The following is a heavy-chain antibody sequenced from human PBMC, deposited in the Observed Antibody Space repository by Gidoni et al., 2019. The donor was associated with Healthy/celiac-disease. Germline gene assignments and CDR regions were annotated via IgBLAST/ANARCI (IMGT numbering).Heavy chain of an antibody. CDR2: IWYDGSNK. CDR3: ARADYGDYDYYYGMDV. V-gene: IGHV3-33*08. J-gene: IGHJ6*02. CDR1: GFTFSSYG. D-gene: IGHD4-17*01. Sequence: QVQLVESGGGVVQPGRSLRLSCAASGFTFSSYGMHWVRQAPGKGLEWVAVIWYDGSNKYYADSVKGRFTISRDNSKNTLYLQMNSLRAEDTAVYYCARADYGDYDYYYGMDVWGQGTTVTVSS.